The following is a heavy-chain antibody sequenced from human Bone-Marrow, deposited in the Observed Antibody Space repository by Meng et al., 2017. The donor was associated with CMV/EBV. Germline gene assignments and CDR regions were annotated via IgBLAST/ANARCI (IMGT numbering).Heavy chain of an antibody. CDR1: GYTFTGYY. J-gene: IGHJ6*02. Sequence: ASVKVSCKASGYTFTGYYMHWVRQAPGQGLEWMGWINPNSGGTNYAQKFQGRVTMTRDTSISTAYMELNRLRSDDTAVYYCARDQVAAQLELAYYGMDVWGQGTTVTVSS. CDR3: ARDQVAAQLELAYYGMDV. CDR2: INPNSGGT. D-gene: IGHD1-1*01. V-gene: IGHV1-2*02.